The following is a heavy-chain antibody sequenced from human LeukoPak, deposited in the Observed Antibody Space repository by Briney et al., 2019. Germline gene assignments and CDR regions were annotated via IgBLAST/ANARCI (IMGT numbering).Heavy chain of an antibody. J-gene: IGHJ4*02. CDR3: ARLSPAAAKGRDY. D-gene: IGHD2-2*01. CDR2: INHSGST. Sequence: SETLSLTCAVYGGSFSGYYWSWIRQPPGKGLEWIGEINHSGSTNYNPSLKSRVTRSVDTSKNQFSLKLSSVTAADTAVYYCARLSPAAAKGRDYWGQGTLVTVSS. CDR1: GGSFSGYY. V-gene: IGHV4-34*01.